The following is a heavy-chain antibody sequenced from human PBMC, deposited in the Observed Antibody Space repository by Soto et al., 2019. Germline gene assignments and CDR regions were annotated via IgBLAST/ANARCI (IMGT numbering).Heavy chain of an antibody. D-gene: IGHD3-10*01. J-gene: IGHJ4*02. CDR3: AASYGSGYRAFDY. Sequence: QVQLVQSGTEVKKPGASVKVSCKASGYTFTSYGISWVRQAPGQGLEWMGWIRAYNGNTNYAQKFQGRVSMTADKSTSTAYMELRSLRSDDTAMYFCAASYGSGYRAFDYWGQGALVIVSS. CDR2: IRAYNGNT. V-gene: IGHV1-18*01. CDR1: GYTFTSYG.